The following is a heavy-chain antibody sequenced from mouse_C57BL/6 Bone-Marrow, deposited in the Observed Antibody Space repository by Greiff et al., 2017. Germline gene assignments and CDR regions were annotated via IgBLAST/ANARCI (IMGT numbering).Heavy chain of an antibody. CDR2: ISYDGSN. V-gene: IGHV3-6*01. Sequence: EVHLVESGPGLVKPSQSLSLTCSVTGYSITSGYYWNWIRQFPGNKLEWMGYISYDGSNNYNPSLKNRISITRDTSKNQFFLKLNSVTTEDTATYYCAREFYYNAMDYWGQGTSVTVSS. CDR1: GYSITSGYY. D-gene: IGHD2-1*01. CDR3: AREFYYNAMDY. J-gene: IGHJ4*01.